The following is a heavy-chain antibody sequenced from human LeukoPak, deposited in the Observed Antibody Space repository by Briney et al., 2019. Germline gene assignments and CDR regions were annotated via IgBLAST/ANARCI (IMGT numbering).Heavy chain of an antibody. D-gene: IGHD3-3*01. Sequence: ASVKVSCKASGYTFTSYAMHWVRQAPGQRLEWMGWINAGNGNTKYSQEFQGRVTITRDTSTSTVYMELSSLRSEDTAVYYCAREAVTIFGVVRTQTTKLPHRFDPWGQGTLVTVSS. CDR1: GYTFTSYA. CDR2: INAGNGNT. V-gene: IGHV1-3*03. CDR3: AREAVTIFGVVRTQTTKLPHRFDP. J-gene: IGHJ5*02.